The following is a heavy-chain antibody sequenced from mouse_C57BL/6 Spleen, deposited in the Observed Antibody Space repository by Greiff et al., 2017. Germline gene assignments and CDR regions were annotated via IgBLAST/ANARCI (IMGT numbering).Heavy chain of an antibody. V-gene: IGHV10-1*01. D-gene: IGHD4-1*01. Sequence: DVQLQESGGGLVQPKGSLKLSCAASGFSFNTYAMNWVRQAPGKGLEWVARIRSKSNNYATYYADSVKDRFTISRDDSESMLYLQMNNLKTEDTAMYYCVRSNWDGGYFDVWGTGTTVTVSS. CDR3: VRSNWDGGYFDV. CDR2: IRSKSNNYAT. J-gene: IGHJ1*03. CDR1: GFSFNTYA.